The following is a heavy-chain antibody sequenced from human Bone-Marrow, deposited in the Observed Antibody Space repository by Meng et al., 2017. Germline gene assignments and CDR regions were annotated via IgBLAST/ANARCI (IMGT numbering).Heavy chain of an antibody. CDR2: IYHSGST. CDR1: GYSISSGYY. CDR3: ARGIVVVVAATGDAFDI. V-gene: IGHV4-38-2*01. J-gene: IGHJ3*02. Sequence: SQTPSLTRAVSGYSISSGYYWGWIRQPPGKGLEWIGSIYHSGSTYYNPSLKSRVTISVDTSKNQFSLKLSPVTAADAAVYYCARGIVVVVAATGDAFDIWGQGTMVTVSS. D-gene: IGHD2-15*01.